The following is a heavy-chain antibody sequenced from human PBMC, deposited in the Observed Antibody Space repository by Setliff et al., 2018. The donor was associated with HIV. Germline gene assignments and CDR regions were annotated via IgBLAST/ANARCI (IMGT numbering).Heavy chain of an antibody. CDR3: AREGYCGGDCSRGVGDY. D-gene: IGHD2-21*02. J-gene: IGHJ4*02. Sequence: KSSETLSLTCTVSGVSITTYYWSWIRQTPGKGLEWIGYIYYIGSVIYNYSFESRVTMTLDMSKSQFSLSLRSLTAADTAVYYCAREGYCGGDCSRGVGDYWGQGTLVTVSS. V-gene: IGHV4-59*01. CDR2: IYYIGSV. CDR1: GVSITTYY.